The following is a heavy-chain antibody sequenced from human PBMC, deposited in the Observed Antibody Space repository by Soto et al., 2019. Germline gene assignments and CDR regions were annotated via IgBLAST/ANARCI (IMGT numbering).Heavy chain of an antibody. D-gene: IGHD2-2*01. CDR2: IDPSDSYT. CDR1: GYSFTSYW. CDR3: ARHGVWGSYCSSTSCSNYYYYGMDV. J-gene: IGHJ6*02. V-gene: IGHV5-10-1*01. Sequence: GESLKISCKGSGYSFTSYWISWVRQMPGKGLEWMGRIDPSDSYTNYSPSFQGHVTSSADKSISTAYLQWSSLKASDTAMYYCARHGVWGSYCSSTSCSNYYYYGMDVWGPGTTVTVSS.